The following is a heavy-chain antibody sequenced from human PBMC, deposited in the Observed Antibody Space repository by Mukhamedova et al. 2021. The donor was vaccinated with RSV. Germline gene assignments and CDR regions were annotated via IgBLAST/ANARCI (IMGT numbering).Heavy chain of an antibody. CDR3: ARPVETAIDY. D-gene: IGHD5-18*01. J-gene: IGHJ4*02. Sequence: MGGKGLEWMGIIYPGDSDTRYSPSFQGQVTISADKSISTAYLQWSSLKASDTAMYYCARPVETAIDYWGQGTLVTASS. CDR2: IYPGDSDT. V-gene: IGHV5-51*01.